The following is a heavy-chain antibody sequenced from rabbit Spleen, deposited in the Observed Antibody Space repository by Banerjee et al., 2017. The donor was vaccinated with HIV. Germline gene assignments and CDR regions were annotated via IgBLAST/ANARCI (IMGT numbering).Heavy chain of an antibody. CDR1: GFSFSSNW. CDR3: ARDTGSSFSSYGMDL. D-gene: IGHD8-1*01. J-gene: IGHJ6*01. V-gene: IGHV1S45*01. CDR2: IDTNDGDT. Sequence: QEQLVESGGGLVKPGGTLTLTCTASGFSFSSNWICWVRQAPGKGLEWIACIDTNDGDTDYANWPKGRFTISKPSSTTVTLQMTSLTVADTATYFCARDTGSSFSSYGMDLWGQGTLSPS.